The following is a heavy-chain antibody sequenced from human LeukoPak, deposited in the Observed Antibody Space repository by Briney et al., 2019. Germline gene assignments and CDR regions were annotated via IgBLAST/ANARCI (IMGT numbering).Heavy chain of an antibody. CDR1: GDSIIRTDYY. CDR3: ATSYGSNFY. Sequence: PSETLSLTCTVSGDSIIRTDYYWGWIRQPPGKGLEWIGSIYHSGSTYYNPSLESRFSVSVDTSKSQLSLRLSSVTAADTAVYYCATSYGSNFYWGQGTLVTVSS. CDR2: IYHSGST. V-gene: IGHV4-39*01. D-gene: IGHD6-19*01. J-gene: IGHJ4*02.